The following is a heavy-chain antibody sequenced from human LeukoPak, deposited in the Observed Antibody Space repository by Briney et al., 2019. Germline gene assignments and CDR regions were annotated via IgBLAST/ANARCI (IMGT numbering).Heavy chain of an antibody. V-gene: IGHV4-34*01. CDR1: GGSFSGYY. CDR2: INHSGST. Sequence: SSETLSLTCAVYGGSFSGYYWSWIRQPPGKGLEWIGEINHSGSTNYNPSLKSRVTISVDTSKNQFSLKLSPVTAADTAVYYCASRRRGYSYGYLVYWGQGTLVTVSS. CDR3: ASRRRGYSYGYLVY. D-gene: IGHD5-18*01. J-gene: IGHJ4*02.